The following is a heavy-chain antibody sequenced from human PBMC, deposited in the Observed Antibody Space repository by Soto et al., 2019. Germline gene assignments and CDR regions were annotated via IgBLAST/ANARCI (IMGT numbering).Heavy chain of an antibody. CDR1: GFTFSSYA. Sequence: EVQLLESGGGLVQPGGSLRLSCAASGFTFSSYAMSWVRQAPGKGLEWVSAISGSGGSTYYADSVKGRFTISRDNSKNTLYLQMNSLRAEDTAVYYCAKRMGRSQWELPFNWYFDLWGRGTLVTVSS. V-gene: IGHV3-23*01. CDR3: AKRMGRSQWELPFNWYFDL. CDR2: ISGSGGST. J-gene: IGHJ2*01. D-gene: IGHD1-26*01.